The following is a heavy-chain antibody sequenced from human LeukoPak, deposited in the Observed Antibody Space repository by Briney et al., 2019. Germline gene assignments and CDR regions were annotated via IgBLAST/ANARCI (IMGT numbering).Heavy chain of an antibody. CDR3: AKATWYGGNPSGAFDM. V-gene: IGHV1-2*06. CDR2: INPNSGGT. Sequence: ASVKVSCKASGYTFTGNYIHWVRQAPGQGLEWMGRINPNSGGTNYAQKFQGRVTMTRDTSISTAYMELSRLRSDDTAVYYCAKATWYGGNPSGAFDMWGQGTMVTVSS. D-gene: IGHD4/OR15-4a*01. J-gene: IGHJ3*02. CDR1: GYTFTGNY.